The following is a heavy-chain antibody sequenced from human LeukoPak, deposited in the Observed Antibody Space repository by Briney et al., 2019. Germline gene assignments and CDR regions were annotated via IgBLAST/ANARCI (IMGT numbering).Heavy chain of an antibody. CDR1: GYTFTSYA. V-gene: IGHV7-4-1*02. Sequence: ASVKVSCKGSGYTFTSYAMNWVRQAPGQGLEWMGWINTNTGNPTYAQGFTGRFVFSLDTSVSTAYLQISSLKAEDTAVYYCARDIVVVVAAHRKPNLFDIWGQGTMVTVSS. CDR2: INTNTGNP. D-gene: IGHD2-15*01. CDR3: ARDIVVVVAAHRKPNLFDI. J-gene: IGHJ3*02.